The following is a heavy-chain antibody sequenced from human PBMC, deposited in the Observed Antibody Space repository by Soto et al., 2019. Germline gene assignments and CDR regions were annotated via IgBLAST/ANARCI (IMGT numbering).Heavy chain of an antibody. J-gene: IGHJ4*02. D-gene: IGHD1-26*01. CDR3: AHSASVPCCYYFDY. V-gene: IGHV2-5*01. Sequence: QITLKESGPTLVKPTQTLTLTCTFSGFSLSTTGVGVGWIRQPPGKALEWLALIYWNDDRSYSPSLKSMLTITTDSTKNQVVLTMTNMDPVDTATYYCAHSASVPCCYYFDYWGQGTLVTVSS. CDR1: GFSLSTTGVG. CDR2: IYWNDDR.